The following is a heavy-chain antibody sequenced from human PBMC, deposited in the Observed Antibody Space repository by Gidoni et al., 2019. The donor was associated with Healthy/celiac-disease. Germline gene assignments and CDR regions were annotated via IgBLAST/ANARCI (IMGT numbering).Heavy chain of an antibody. CDR3: ASMVVVVAATDAFDI. Sequence: VQLVESGGGVVQPGRSLRLSFSASGLTFSSYGMHWVRQAPGKGLEWVAVIWYDGSNKYYADSVKGRFTISRDNSKNTLYLQMNSLRAEDTAVYYCASMVVVVAATDAFDIWGQGTMVTVSS. J-gene: IGHJ3*02. CDR2: IWYDGSNK. V-gene: IGHV3-33*01. CDR1: GLTFSSYG. D-gene: IGHD2-15*01.